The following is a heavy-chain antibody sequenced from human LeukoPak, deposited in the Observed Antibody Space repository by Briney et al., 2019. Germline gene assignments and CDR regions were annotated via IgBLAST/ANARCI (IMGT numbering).Heavy chain of an antibody. CDR2: IDTSGNT. D-gene: IGHD4-17*01. CDR1: GGSISSYY. CDR3: ARLSTVTTSFDY. J-gene: IGHJ4*02. Sequence: SETLSLTCTVSGGSISSYYWSWIRQPAGKGLEWIGRIDTSGNTNYKPSLKSRVTMSVDTSKNQFSLKLSFVTAADTAVYYCARLSTVTTSFDYWGQGTLVTVSS. V-gene: IGHV4-4*07.